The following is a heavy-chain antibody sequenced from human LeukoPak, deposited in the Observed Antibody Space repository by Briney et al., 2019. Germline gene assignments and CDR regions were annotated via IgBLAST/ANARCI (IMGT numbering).Heavy chain of an antibody. J-gene: IGHJ4*02. D-gene: IGHD3-22*01. CDR2: ISGSGGST. Sequence: GGSLRLSCAASGFTFSSYAMSWVRQAPGKGLEWVSAISGSGGSTYYADSVKGRFTISRDNSKNTLYLQMNSLRAEDTAVYYCAKAGLLYYYDSSGYPHLDYWGQGTLVTVSS. CDR1: GFTFSSYA. V-gene: IGHV3-23*01. CDR3: AKAGLLYYYDSSGYPHLDY.